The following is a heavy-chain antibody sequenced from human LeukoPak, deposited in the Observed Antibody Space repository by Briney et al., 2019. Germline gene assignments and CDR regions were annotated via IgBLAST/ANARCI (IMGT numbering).Heavy chain of an antibody. CDR1: GFTFSSYA. V-gene: IGHV3-30*04. J-gene: IGHJ4*02. D-gene: IGHD1-26*01. Sequence: GGSLRLSCAASGFTFSSYAMHWVRQAPGKGLEWVAVISYDGSNKYYADSVKGRFTISRDNAKNSLSLQMNSLRAEDTAVYYCARDKIVGPTYFDYWGQGTLVTVSS. CDR3: ARDKIVGPTYFDY. CDR2: ISYDGSNK.